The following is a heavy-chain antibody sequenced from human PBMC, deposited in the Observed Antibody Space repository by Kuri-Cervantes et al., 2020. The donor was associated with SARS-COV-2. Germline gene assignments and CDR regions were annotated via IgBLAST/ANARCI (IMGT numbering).Heavy chain of an antibody. CDR3: ARDPTGVAGVGRFFDY. J-gene: IGHJ4*02. CDR2: IYYSGST. D-gene: IGHD6-19*01. Sequence: SETLSLTCAVSGYSISSGYYWGWIRQPPGKGLEWIGSIYYSGSTYYNPSLKSRVTISVDTSKNQFSLKLSSVTAADTAVYYCARDPTGVAGVGRFFDYWGQGALVTVSS. CDR1: GYSISSGYY. V-gene: IGHV4-38-2*02.